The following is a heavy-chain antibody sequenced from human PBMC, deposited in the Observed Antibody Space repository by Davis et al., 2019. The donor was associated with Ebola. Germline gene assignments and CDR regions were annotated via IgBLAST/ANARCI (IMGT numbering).Heavy chain of an antibody. D-gene: IGHD1-26*01. CDR1: GYTFTTYD. CDR3: ARRVGARSGFDY. Sequence: ASVKVSCKASGYTFTTYDINWVRQATGQGLEWMGWMNPNSGNTGYAQKFQGRITMTRNISISTAYMELNSLTSEDTAVYYCARRVGARSGFDYWGQGTLVTVSS. J-gene: IGHJ4*02. V-gene: IGHV1-8*01. CDR2: MNPNSGNT.